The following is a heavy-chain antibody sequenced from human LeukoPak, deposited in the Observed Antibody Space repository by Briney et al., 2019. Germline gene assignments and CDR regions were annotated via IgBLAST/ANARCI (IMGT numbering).Heavy chain of an antibody. Sequence: GGSLRLSCAASGFTFSSYAMHWVRQAPGKGLEWVAVISYDGSNKYYADSVKGRFTISRDNSKNTLYLQMNSLRAEDTAVYYCARAMVVTAPPLGFDYWGQGTLVTVSS. D-gene: IGHD2-21*02. CDR3: ARAMVVTAPPLGFDY. V-gene: IGHV3-30*04. CDR2: ISYDGSNK. CDR1: GFTFSSYA. J-gene: IGHJ4*02.